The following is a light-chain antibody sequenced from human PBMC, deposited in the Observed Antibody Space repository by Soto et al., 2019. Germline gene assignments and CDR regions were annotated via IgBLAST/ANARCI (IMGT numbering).Light chain of an antibody. J-gene: IGLJ1*01. V-gene: IGLV1-40*01. Sequence: SALTHPPPGAGAPGQTDIISRSGSSPYLRAPHDVNSFRQRPGTVPRLLIYGTNNRPSGVPYRFSCSQSCTSASLAITAPQAEEEADYCQSYNSRRSGNVFGSGSKVTGL. CDR1: SPYLRAPHD. CDR3: QSYNSRRSGNV. CDR2: GTN.